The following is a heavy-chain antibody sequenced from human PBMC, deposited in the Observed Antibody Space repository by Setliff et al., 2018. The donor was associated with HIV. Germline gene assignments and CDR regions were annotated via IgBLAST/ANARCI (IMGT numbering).Heavy chain of an antibody. CDR3: VRPGCSTSSCYSSNGSDL. J-gene: IGHJ3*01. CDR2: IYPVDSDT. V-gene: IGHV5-51*01. Sequence: GESLKISCQGSGYTFTKYWIGGVRPMPGKGLEWMGVIYPVDSDTKYSPSFQGQVTISADRSISTAYLQWSSLKASDTAMYYCVRPGCSTSSCYSSNGSDLWGPGTMVTVSS. CDR1: GYTFTKYW. D-gene: IGHD2-2*02.